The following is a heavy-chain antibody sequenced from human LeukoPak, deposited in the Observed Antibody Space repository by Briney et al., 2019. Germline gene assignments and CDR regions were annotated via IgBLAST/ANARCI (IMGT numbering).Heavy chain of an antibody. V-gene: IGHV3-30*18. CDR3: AKGRDSSGYQGYFDY. J-gene: IGHJ4*02. CDR2: ISYDGSNK. CDR1: GFTFSSYG. D-gene: IGHD3-22*01. Sequence: QPGGSLRLSCAASGFTFSSYGMHWVRQAPGKGLEWVAVISYDGSNKYYADSVKGRFTISRDNSKNTLYLQMNSLRAEDTAVYYCAKGRDSSGYQGYFDYWGQGTLVTVSS.